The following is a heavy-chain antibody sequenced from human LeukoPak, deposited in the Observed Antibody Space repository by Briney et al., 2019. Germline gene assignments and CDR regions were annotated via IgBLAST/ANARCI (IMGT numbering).Heavy chain of an antibody. CDR2: TKQDETEK. CDR3: ARNRQWLLADY. CDR1: GFTFSNYW. D-gene: IGHD3-22*01. Sequence: GGSLRLSCAASGFTFSNYWMSWVRQAPGKGLEWVANTKQDETEKHYADSVKGRFTISRDNAQNSLYLQMNSLRAEDTAVYFCARNRQWLLADYWGQGTAVTVSS. J-gene: IGHJ4*02. V-gene: IGHV3-7*04.